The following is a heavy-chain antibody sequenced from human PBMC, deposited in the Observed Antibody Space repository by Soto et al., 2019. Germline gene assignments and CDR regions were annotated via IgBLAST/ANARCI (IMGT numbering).Heavy chain of an antibody. V-gene: IGHV3-30*03. CDR1: GFTFSSYG. D-gene: IGHD5-18*01. Sequence: GGSLRLTCAASGFTFSSYGMHWVRQAPGKGLEWVAVISYDGSKKYYADSVKGRFTISRDNSKNTLYLQMNSLRAEDTAVYYCARDSVPEGYSYAVYYYYGMDVWGQGTTVTVSS. CDR3: ARDSVPEGYSYAVYYYYGMDV. J-gene: IGHJ6*02. CDR2: ISYDGSKK.